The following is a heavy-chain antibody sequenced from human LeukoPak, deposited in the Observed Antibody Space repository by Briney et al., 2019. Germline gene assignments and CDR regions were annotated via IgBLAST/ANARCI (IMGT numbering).Heavy chain of an antibody. CDR1: GFTVSSNY. V-gene: IGHV3-53*01. CDR3: AKADYSGYGDHYYYYYYMDV. J-gene: IGHJ6*03. D-gene: IGHD5-12*01. CDR2: IYSGGST. Sequence: PGGSLRLSCAASGFTVSSNYMSWVRQAPGKGLEWVSVIYSGGSTYYADSVKGRFTISRDNSKNTLYLQMNSLRAEDTAVYYCAKADYSGYGDHYYYYYYMDVWGKGTTVTVSS.